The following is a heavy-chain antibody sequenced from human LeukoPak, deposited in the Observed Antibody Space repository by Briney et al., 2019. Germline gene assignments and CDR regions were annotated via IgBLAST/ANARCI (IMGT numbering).Heavy chain of an antibody. CDR1: GFTFSSYA. D-gene: IGHD6-6*01. CDR2: ISGSGGST. J-gene: IGHJ4*02. CDR3: ARDYSSSSADFDY. Sequence: GGSLRLSCAASGFTFSSYAMSWVRQAPGKGLEWVSAISGSGGSTYYADSVKGRFTISRDNAKNSLYLQMNSLRAEDTAVYYCARDYSSSSADFDYWGQGTLVTVSS. V-gene: IGHV3-23*01.